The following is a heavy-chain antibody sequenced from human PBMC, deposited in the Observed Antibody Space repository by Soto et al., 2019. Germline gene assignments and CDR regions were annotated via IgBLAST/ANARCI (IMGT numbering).Heavy chain of an antibody. V-gene: IGHV4-34*01. D-gene: IGHD3-22*01. Sequence: SETVSLTCAVYGGSFSGYYWSWIRQPPGKGLEWIGEINHGGSTNYNPSLKSRVTISVDTSKNQFSLKLSSVTAADTAVYYCATRGRGSSGYYYAFDIWGQGTMVTVSS. J-gene: IGHJ3*02. CDR3: ATRGRGSSGYYYAFDI. CDR2: INHGGST. CDR1: GGSFSGYY.